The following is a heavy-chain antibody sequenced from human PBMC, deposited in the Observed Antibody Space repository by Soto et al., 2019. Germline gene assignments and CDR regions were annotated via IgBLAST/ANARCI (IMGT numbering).Heavy chain of an antibody. CDR3: ARSEQDADYYYYGMDV. J-gene: IGHJ6*02. CDR2: TYYRSRWYS. Sequence: QTLSLTCVGSGDTVSSNSVAWNWVRQSPSRGLEWLGRTYYRSRWYSYYAVSVRSRIDINADTSKNQVSLQLNSVTPEDTAVYYCARSEQDADYYYYGMDVWGQGTTVTVSS. D-gene: IGHD2-15*01. V-gene: IGHV6-1*01. CDR1: GDTVSSNSVA.